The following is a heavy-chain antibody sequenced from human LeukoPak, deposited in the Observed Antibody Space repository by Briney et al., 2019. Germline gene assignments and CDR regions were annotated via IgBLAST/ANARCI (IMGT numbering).Heavy chain of an antibody. Sequence: GGTLRLSCAASGFAFSSYGMHWVRQAPGKGLEWVAFIRYDGSNKYYADSVKGRFTISRDNSKNTLYLQMNSLRAEDTAVYYCAKADNYGGKSGRIDYWGQGTLVTVSS. CDR1: GFAFSSYG. J-gene: IGHJ4*02. CDR3: AKADNYGGKSGRIDY. D-gene: IGHD4-23*01. V-gene: IGHV3-30*02. CDR2: IRYDGSNK.